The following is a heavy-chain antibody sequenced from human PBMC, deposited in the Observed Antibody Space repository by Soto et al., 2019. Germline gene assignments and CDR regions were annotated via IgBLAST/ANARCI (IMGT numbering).Heavy chain of an antibody. CDR3: ARLVYDTRLNYMYFDF. CDR2: IFHDGTA. V-gene: IGHV4-4*02. J-gene: IGHJ4*02. CDR1: GVSISSGNW. D-gene: IGHD3-10*01. Sequence: SETLSLTCAVSGVSISSGNWWTWVRQSPQRGLECIGEIFHDGTANYYPSFERRVAISVDTSKNQFSLKLTSVTAADTAIYFCARLVYDTRLNYMYFDFWGQGTLVTVSS.